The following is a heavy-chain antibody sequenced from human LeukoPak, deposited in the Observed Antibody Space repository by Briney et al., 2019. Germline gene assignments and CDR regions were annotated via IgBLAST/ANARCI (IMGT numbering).Heavy chain of an antibody. CDR2: ISSSSSYI. CDR3: ARDKSARIQLWSADY. J-gene: IGHJ4*02. CDR1: GFTFSSYS. Sequence: GGSLRLSCAASGFTFSSYSMNWVRQAPGKGLEWVSSISSSSSYIYYADSVKGRFTISRDNAKNSLYLQMNSLRAEDTAVYYCARDKSARIQLWSADYWGQGTLVTVSS. D-gene: IGHD5-18*01. V-gene: IGHV3-21*01.